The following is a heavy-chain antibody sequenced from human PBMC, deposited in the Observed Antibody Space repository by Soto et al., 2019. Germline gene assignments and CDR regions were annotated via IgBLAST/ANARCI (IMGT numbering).Heavy chain of an antibody. J-gene: IGHJ1*01. D-gene: IGHD3-22*01. Sequence: SETLSLTCPVSGGSISSYYWIWIRQPPGKGLEWIGYIYYSGSTNYNPSLKSRVTISVDTSKNQFSLKLSSVTAADTAVYYCARGNYYDSSGYSPWFQHWGQGTLVTVS. V-gene: IGHV4-59*01. CDR2: IYYSGST. CDR1: GGSISSYY. CDR3: ARGNYYDSSGYSPWFQH.